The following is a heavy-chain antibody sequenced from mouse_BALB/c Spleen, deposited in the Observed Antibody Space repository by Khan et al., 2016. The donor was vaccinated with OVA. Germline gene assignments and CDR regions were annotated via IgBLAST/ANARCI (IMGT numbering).Heavy chain of an antibody. CDR3: VNDGDHHSNHCWFDD. CDR1: GYNFTSYT. J-gene: IGHJ3*01. V-gene: IGHV1-4*01. CDR2: INPSNGYT. Sequence: VELEESGAELARPGASVKMSCKASGYNFTSYTIHWIKKRPGQGLEWIGYINPSNGYTNYNQKFKDKATLTTDTSSTTAYLQLSSLTSDDSAVYNCVNDGDHHSNHCWFDDWGEGTLVTVSA. D-gene: IGHD2-5*01.